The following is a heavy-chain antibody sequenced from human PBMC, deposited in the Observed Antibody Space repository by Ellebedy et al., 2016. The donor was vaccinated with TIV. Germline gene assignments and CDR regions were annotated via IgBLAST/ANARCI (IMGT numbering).Heavy chain of an antibody. J-gene: IGHJ5*02. D-gene: IGHD5-12*01. CDR3: ARDHSGYGKGLGGFDP. CDR2: ISAYNGNT. V-gene: IGHV1-18*01. CDR1: GYTFTSYD. Sequence: AASVKVSCKASGYTFTSYDINWVRQATGQGLEWMGWISAYNGNTNYAQKLQGRVTMTTDTSTSTAYMELRSLRSDDTAVYYCARDHSGYGKGLGGFDPWGQGTLVTVSS.